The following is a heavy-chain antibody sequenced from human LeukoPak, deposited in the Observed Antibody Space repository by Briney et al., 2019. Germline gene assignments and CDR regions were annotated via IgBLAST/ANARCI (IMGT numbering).Heavy chain of an antibody. V-gene: IGHV4-39*01. J-gene: IGHJ4*02. CDR3: ARLGGYHDPPDY. CDR1: GGSISSPTYY. Sequence: SETLSLTCTVSGGSISSPTYYWAWIRQPPGQELEWIRTIHHSRSTYDNPSLKSRFTMSVDTSKNQFFLNLRSVTAADTAVYYCARLGGYHDPPDYWGQGTLVTVSS. CDR2: IHHSRST. D-gene: IGHD3-16*02.